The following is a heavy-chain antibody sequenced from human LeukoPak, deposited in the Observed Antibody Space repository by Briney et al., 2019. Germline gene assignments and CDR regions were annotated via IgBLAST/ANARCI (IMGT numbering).Heavy chain of an antibody. V-gene: IGHV3-23*01. CDR1: GPTFSSYG. J-gene: IGHJ4*02. CDR3: AKERGVSKPFDY. Sequence: GGPLRLSCPAAGPTFSSYGMAWARQPPGKGLEYVPAISSSGDSTYYADPVKGRFTISRDNSRNMLFLQMNSLRAEDAAVYYCAKERGVSKPFDYWGQGTLVTVSS. D-gene: IGHD5-12*01. CDR2: ISSSGDST.